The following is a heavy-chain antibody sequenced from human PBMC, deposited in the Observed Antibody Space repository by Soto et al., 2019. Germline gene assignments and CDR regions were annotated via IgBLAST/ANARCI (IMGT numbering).Heavy chain of an antibody. D-gene: IGHD2-2*01. V-gene: IGHV1-69*02. Sequence: QVQLVQSGAGVKKPGSSVKVSCKASGGTFSSYTISWVRQAPGQGLEWMGRIIPILGIANYAQKFQGRVTITADKSTSTAYMELSSLRSEDTAVYYCARAGVPAAKYYFYYWGQGTLVTVSS. CDR1: GGTFSSYT. J-gene: IGHJ4*02. CDR2: IIPILGIA. CDR3: ARAGVPAAKYYFYY.